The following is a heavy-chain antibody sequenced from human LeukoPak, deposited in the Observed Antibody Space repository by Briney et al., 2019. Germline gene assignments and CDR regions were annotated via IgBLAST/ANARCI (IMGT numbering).Heavy chain of an antibody. V-gene: IGHV3-73*01. Sequence: GGSLRLSCAASGFTFSSYAMSWVRQASGKGLEWVGRIRSKANSYLTAYPASVKGRFTISRDDSKNTAYLQMNSLKTEDTAVYYCSLAAAVINFEWDDAFDIWGQGTMVTVSS. CDR2: IRSKANSYLT. J-gene: IGHJ3*02. CDR3: SLAAAVINFEWDDAFDI. CDR1: GFTFSSYA. D-gene: IGHD6-13*01.